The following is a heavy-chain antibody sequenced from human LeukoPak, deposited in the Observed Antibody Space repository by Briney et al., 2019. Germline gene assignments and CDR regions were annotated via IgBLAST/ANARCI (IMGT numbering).Heavy chain of an antibody. CDR3: ASSNDYGDADAFDI. CDR2: IYSGGST. V-gene: IGHV3-53*01. J-gene: IGHJ3*02. Sequence: PGGSLRLSCAASGFTVSSNYMSWVRQAPGKGLEWVSVIYSGGSTYYADSVKGRFTISRDNSKNTLYLQMNSLRAEDTAVYYCASSNDYGDADAFDIWGQGTMVTVSS. D-gene: IGHD4-17*01. CDR1: GFTVSSNY.